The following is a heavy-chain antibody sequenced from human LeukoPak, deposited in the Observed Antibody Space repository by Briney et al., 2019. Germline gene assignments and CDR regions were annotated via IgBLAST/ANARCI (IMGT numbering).Heavy chain of an antibody. CDR1: GFTFRSYA. CDR2: IRNSSRYL. J-gene: IGHJ6*04. D-gene: IGHD3-3*01. CDR3: ARDRARFLEWSPLYYGMDV. Sequence: GYIRLSRTPSGFTFRSYAMSWVRQAPGTGLERVSSIRNSSRYLYDSDSVKGRFTISRDNAKNSLYLQMNSLTAEDTAVYYCARDRARFLEWSPLYYGMDVWGKGTTVTLST. V-gene: IGHV3-21*01.